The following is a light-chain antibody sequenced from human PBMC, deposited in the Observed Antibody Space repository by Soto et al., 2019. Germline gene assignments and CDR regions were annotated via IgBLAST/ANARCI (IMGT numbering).Light chain of an antibody. CDR3: QQYNNWPRT. Sequence: DIQMTQSPSTLSASVGDRVTITCRASQSVSKWLAWYQQKPGKSPKLLIYGVSTRDTGVPDRFSGSASGTEFTLTISSLQSEDFAVYYCQQYNNWPRTFGQGTRLEIK. CDR1: QSVSKW. V-gene: IGKV1-5*01. CDR2: GVS. J-gene: IGKJ5*01.